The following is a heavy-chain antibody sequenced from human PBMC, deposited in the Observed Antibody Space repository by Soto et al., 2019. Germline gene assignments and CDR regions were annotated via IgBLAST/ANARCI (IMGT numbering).Heavy chain of an antibody. J-gene: IGHJ4*02. CDR3: ARLPGWAANKYYFDY. Sequence: PSETLSLTCAVYGGSFSGYYWSWIRQPPEKGLEWIGEINHSGSTNYNPSLKSRVTISVDTSKNQFSLKLSSVTAADTAVYYCARLPGWAANKYYFDYWGQGTLVTVSS. V-gene: IGHV4-34*01. CDR2: INHSGST. D-gene: IGHD6-25*01. CDR1: GGSFSGYY.